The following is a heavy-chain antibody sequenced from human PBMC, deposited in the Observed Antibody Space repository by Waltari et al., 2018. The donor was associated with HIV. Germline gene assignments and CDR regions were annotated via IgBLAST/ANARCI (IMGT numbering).Heavy chain of an antibody. D-gene: IGHD4-17*01. Sequence: QVQLQESGPGLVKASETLSLTCAVSGGSISSYNWWSWVRQPPGKGLEWIGEMYHAGSTNYNTSFKNRVTISGDKPKNQFSVEMRSVTAADTAVYYWARVVSGDSGSSRFDPWGQGTLVTVSS. CDR3: ARVVSGDSGSSRFDP. J-gene: IGHJ5*02. V-gene: IGHV4-4*02. CDR2: MYHAGST. CDR1: GGSISSYNW.